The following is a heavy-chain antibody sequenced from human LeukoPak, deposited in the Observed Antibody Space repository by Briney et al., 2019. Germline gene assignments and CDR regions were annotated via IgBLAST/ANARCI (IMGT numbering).Heavy chain of an antibody. CDR2: LREWRDRS. V-gene: IGHV3-23*01. D-gene: IGHD3-10*01. CDR3: APAVRGDLYYYGLDV. CDR1: GFISTNYA. Sequence: GASLRLSCAASGFISTNYAMSWVRQGPARGLEWVPSLREWRDRSTYADSVGGRFTISRDTSKNTLSMQMSSLRVEDTALYNCAPAVRGDLYYYGLDVSGRG. J-gene: IGHJ6*01.